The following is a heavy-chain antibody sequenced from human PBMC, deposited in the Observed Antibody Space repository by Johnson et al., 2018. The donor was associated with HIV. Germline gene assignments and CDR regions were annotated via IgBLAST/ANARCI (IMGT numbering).Heavy chain of an antibody. Sequence: VQLVESGGAVVQPGRSLRLSCAASGFSVNSNYMSWVRQAPGRGLEWVSVFYSGGSAFYADSVKGRFILSRDNSKNTLFLQMNSLRAEDTAVYYCASEVRGVLDIWGQGTMVTVSS. CDR1: GFSVNSNY. J-gene: IGHJ3*02. CDR3: ASEVRGVLDI. V-gene: IGHV3-66*01. D-gene: IGHD3-10*01. CDR2: FYSGGSA.